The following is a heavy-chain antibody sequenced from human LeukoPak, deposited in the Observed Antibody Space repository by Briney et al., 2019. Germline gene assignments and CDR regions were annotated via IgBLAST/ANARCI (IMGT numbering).Heavy chain of an antibody. Sequence: SETLSLTCTVSGYSINSGYFWGWVRQPPGKGPEWIGSIFHTGDVYYSLSLRSRVTLSIDTSRNQVSLKVTSVTAADTALYYCARVVASTSIDSWGQGILVTVSS. CDR3: ARVVASTSIDS. CDR2: IFHTGDV. D-gene: IGHD2-15*01. V-gene: IGHV4-38-2*02. CDR1: GYSINSGYF. J-gene: IGHJ4*02.